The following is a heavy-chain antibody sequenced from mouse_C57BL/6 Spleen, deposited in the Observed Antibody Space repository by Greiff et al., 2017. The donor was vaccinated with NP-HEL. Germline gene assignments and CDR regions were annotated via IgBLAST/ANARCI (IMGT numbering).Heavy chain of an antibody. Sequence: QVQLQQSGPELVKPGASVKISCKASGYAFSSSWMNWVKQRPGKGLEWIGRIYPGDGDTNYNGKFKGKATLTADKSSSTAYMQLSSLTSEDSAVYFCAAGDSSGDEYYAMDYWGQGTSVTVSS. D-gene: IGHD3-2*02. V-gene: IGHV1-82*01. CDR2: IYPGDGDT. J-gene: IGHJ4*01. CDR1: GYAFSSSW. CDR3: AAGDSSGDEYYAMDY.